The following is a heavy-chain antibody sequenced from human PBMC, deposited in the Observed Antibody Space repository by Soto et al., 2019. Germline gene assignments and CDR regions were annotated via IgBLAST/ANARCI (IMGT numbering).Heavy chain of an antibody. D-gene: IGHD1-7*01. CDR1: KFPFTDFA. CDR3: AQDLDPITATTFDF. J-gene: IGHJ4*02. Sequence: EVHLLESGGGLVQPGGSLRLSCVASKFPFTDFAMNWVRQAPGKGLEWVSAVSGRGDTTYYADSVYGRFTISRDNSQNIVFLQMHSLRAEDTGVYYCAQDLDPITATTFDFWGQGTLVTVSS. V-gene: IGHV3-23*01. CDR2: VSGRGDTT.